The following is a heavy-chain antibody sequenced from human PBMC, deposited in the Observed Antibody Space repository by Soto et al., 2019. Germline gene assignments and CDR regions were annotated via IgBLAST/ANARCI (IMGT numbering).Heavy chain of an antibody. J-gene: IGHJ4*02. CDR2: ISFNGGDT. D-gene: IGHD4-4*01. Sequence: GGSLRLSCSASGFPFSRFAIHWVRQAPGKGLVYVSGISFNGGDTYHADSVKGRFSISRDNSKDTVYLQMSSLRAEDTAVYYCVKDGAVTFSGWFFDYWGQGTPVPVSS. CDR3: VKDGAVTFSGWFFDY. CDR1: GFPFSRFA. V-gene: IGHV3-64D*06.